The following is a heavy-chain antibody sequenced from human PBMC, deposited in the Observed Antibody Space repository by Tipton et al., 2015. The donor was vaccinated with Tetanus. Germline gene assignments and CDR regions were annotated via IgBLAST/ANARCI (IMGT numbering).Heavy chain of an antibody. CDR3: ARSEQQLVRGYYYYYYMDV. Sequence: TLSLTCTVSSGSLSSSYWSWIRQPPGKGLEWIGYIYYSGSTNYNPSLKSRVTISVDTSKNQFSLKLSSVTAADTAVYYCARSEQQLVRGYYYYYYMDVWGKGTTVTVSS. V-gene: IGHV4-59*01. CDR1: SGSLSSSY. J-gene: IGHJ6*03. CDR2: IYYSGST. D-gene: IGHD6-13*01.